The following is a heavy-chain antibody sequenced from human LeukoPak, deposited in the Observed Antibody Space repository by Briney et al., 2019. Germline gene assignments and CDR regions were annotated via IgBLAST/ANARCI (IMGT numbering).Heavy chain of an antibody. D-gene: IGHD1-26*01. CDR1: GYTFTRYA. Sequence: GASVKVSCKASGYTFTRYAMNWVRQAPGQGLEWMGWISTNVGNTAYAQGFTGRFVFSFDTSVSTAYLQINRLEGEDTAVYYCAGEGEGDVFDIWGQGTMVTVSS. CDR2: ISTNVGNT. V-gene: IGHV7-4-1*02. CDR3: AGEGEGDVFDI. J-gene: IGHJ3*02.